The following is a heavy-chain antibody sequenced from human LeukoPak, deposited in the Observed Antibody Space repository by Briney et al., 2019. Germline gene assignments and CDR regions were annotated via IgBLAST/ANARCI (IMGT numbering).Heavy chain of an antibody. J-gene: IGHJ6*02. Sequence: ASVKVSCKASGGTFSSYAISWVRQAPGQGLEWMGGIIPIFSTTNYAQKFQGRVTITADESTTTAYMELSSLRSEDTAVYYCARALDSSGYYPDYYYYGVDVCGQGTTVTVSS. CDR2: IIPIFSTT. CDR1: GGTFSSYA. D-gene: IGHD3-22*01. V-gene: IGHV1-69*13. CDR3: ARALDSSGYYPDYYYYGVDV.